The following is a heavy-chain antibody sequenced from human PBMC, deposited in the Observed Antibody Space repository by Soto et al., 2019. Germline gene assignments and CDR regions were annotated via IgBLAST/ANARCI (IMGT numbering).Heavy chain of an antibody. CDR3: ARGLQNTLTVWFDP. Sequence: QVQLVQSGAEVKKPGASVKVSCKASGGTFSNYGISWVRQAPGQGLEWMGGIIPIFGAPNYAQRFQGRVTITADDSTSTVYLELSSLRSEDTAVYYCARGLQNTLTVWFDPWGQGTRVTVSS. J-gene: IGHJ5*02. CDR1: GGTFSNYG. V-gene: IGHV1-69*01. CDR2: IIPIFGAP.